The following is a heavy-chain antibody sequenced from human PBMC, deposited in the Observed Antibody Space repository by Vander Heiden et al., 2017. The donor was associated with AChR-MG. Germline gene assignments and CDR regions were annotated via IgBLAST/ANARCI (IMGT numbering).Heavy chain of an antibody. CDR1: GFTFSSYG. CDR2: ISYDGSNK. Sequence: QVQLVESGGGVVQPGRSLRLSCAASGFTFSSYGMHWVRQAPGKGLEWVAVISYDGSNKYYADSVKGRFTISRDNSKNTLYLQMNSLRAEDTAVYYCAKVHPVVVLEHPFFDYWGQGTLVTVSS. J-gene: IGHJ4*02. V-gene: IGHV3-30*18. D-gene: IGHD2-21*01. CDR3: AKVHPVVVLEHPFFDY.